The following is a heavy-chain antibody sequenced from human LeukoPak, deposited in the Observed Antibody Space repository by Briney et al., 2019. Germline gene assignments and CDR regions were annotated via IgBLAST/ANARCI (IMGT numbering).Heavy chain of an antibody. CDR1: GFTFSRYG. Sequence: PGVSLRLSCAASGFTFSRYGMHWVRQAPGKGLEWVTVIWSDGSYKYYANSVKGRFTISRDNSKSTLYLQMDSLRAEDTAVYYCAKDDDVGATTAIDYWGQGTLVTVSS. J-gene: IGHJ4*02. D-gene: IGHD1-26*01. CDR3: AKDDDVGATTAIDY. V-gene: IGHV3-33*06. CDR2: IWSDGSYK.